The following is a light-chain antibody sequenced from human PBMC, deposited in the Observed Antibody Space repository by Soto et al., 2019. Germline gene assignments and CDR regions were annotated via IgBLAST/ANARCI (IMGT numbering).Light chain of an antibody. CDR3: QHYNTYST. CDR2: DAS. J-gene: IGKJ5*01. Sequence: DIQMTQSPSSLSASVGDRVTITCRASQSISSWLAWYQQKPGEAPKLLIYDASTLESGVPSRFSGSGSGTEFTLTISSLQPDDFATYYCQHYNTYSTFGQGTRLEIK. V-gene: IGKV1-5*01. CDR1: QSISSW.